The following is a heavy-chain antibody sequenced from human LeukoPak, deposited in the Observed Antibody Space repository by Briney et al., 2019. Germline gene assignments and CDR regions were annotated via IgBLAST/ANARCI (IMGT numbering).Heavy chain of an antibody. V-gene: IGHV3-49*03. J-gene: IGHJ3*02. D-gene: IGHD3-22*01. CDR2: IRSKAYGGTT. CDR3: TRAPPDYYDSSGPDAFDI. CDR1: GFTFGDYA. Sequence: GGSLRLSCTASGFTFGDYAMSWFRQAPGKGLEWVGFIRSKAYGGTTEYAASVKGRFTISRDDSKSIAYLQMNSLKTEDTAVYYCTRAPPDYYDSSGPDAFDIWGQGTMVTVSS.